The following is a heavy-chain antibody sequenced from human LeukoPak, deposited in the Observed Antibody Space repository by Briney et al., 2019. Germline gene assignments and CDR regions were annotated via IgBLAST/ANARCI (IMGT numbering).Heavy chain of an antibody. Sequence: GGSLRLSCAASGFTFSSYEMNWVRQAPGKGLEWVSYISSSGSTIYYADSVKGRFTISRDNVKNSLYLQMNSLRAEDTAVYYCARVGPERDDYWGQGTLVTVSS. CDR2: ISSSGSTI. D-gene: IGHD1-1*01. V-gene: IGHV3-48*03. CDR1: GFTFSSYE. J-gene: IGHJ4*02. CDR3: ARVGPERDDY.